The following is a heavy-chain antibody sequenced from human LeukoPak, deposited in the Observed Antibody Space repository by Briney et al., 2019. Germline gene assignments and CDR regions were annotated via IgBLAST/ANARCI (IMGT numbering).Heavy chain of an antibody. V-gene: IGHV1-69*05. CDR1: GGTFSSYA. CDR2: IIPIFGTA. D-gene: IGHD2-2*01. Sequence: GSSVKVSCKASGGTFSSYAISWVRQAPGQGLEWMGGIIPIFGTANYAQKFQGRVTITTDESTSTAYMELSSLRSEDTAVYYCARRYCSSTSYYNWFDPWGQGTLVTVSS. CDR3: ARRYCSSTSYYNWFDP. J-gene: IGHJ5*02.